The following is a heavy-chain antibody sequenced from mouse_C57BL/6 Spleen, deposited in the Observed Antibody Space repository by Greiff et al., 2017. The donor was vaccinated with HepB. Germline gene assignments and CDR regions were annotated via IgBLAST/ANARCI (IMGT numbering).Heavy chain of an antibody. D-gene: IGHD2-4*01. CDR2: INYDGSST. CDR1: GFTFSDYY. V-gene: IGHV5-16*01. Sequence: DVQLQESEGGLVQPGSSMKLSCTASGFTFSDYYMAWVRQVPEKGLEWVANINYDGSSTYYLDSLKSRFIISRDNAKNILYLQMSSLKSEDTATYYCARDDSYWYFDVWGTGTTVTVSS. J-gene: IGHJ1*03. CDR3: ARDDSYWYFDV.